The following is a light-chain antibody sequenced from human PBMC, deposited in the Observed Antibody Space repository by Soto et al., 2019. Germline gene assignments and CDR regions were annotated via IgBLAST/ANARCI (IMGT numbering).Light chain of an antibody. CDR3: QQYNNWPPVYT. J-gene: IGKJ2*01. CDR2: GAS. CDR1: QSVNSN. Sequence: EIVMTQSPATLSVSPGERATLSCRASQSVNSNLAWYQQRPGQAPRLLIYGASTRATGIAARFSGSGSGTEFTLTISSLQSEDFAVYYCQQYNNWPPVYTFGQGTKLEI. V-gene: IGKV3-15*01.